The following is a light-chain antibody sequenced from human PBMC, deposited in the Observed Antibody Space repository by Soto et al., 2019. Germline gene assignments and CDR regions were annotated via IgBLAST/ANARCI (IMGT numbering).Light chain of an antibody. CDR3: XXYXSYPYT. CDR2: KAS. V-gene: IGKV1-5*03. Sequence: DIQMTQSPSTLSASVGDRVTITCRASQSISSWLAWYQQKPGKAPKLLIYKASSLQSGVPSRFSGSGSGTEFTLTXXSLQPDDFXXXXXXXYXSYPYTFGQGTKLEIK. CDR1: QSISSW. J-gene: IGKJ2*01.